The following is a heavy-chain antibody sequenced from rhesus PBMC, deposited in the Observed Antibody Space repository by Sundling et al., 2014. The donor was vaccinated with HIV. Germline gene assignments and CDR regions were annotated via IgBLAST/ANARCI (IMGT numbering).Heavy chain of an antibody. D-gene: IGHD4-11*01. Sequence: QVQLQESGPGLVKPSETLSLTCTVSTASISSYWWSWIRQPPGKGLEWIGEINGNSGSTKYNPSLKSRVTISRDTSKNQFSLRLTSVTAADTAVYYCARVVDYYWYFDLWGPGTPITISS. J-gene: IGHJ2*01. CDR1: TASISSYW. CDR3: ARVVDYYWYFDL. CDR2: INGNSGST. V-gene: IGHV4-80*01.